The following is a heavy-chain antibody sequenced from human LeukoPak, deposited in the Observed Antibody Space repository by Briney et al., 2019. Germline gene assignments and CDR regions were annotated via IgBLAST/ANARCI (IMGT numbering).Heavy chain of an antibody. CDR2: INHSGST. CDR3: ARGNGSGSYYPYDY. V-gene: IGHV4-34*01. Sequence: SETLFLICAVYGGSFSGYYWSWIRQPPGKGLEWIGEINHSGSTNYNPSLKSRVTISVDTSKNQFSLKLSSVTAADTAVYYCARGNGSGSYYPYDYWGQGTLVTVSS. D-gene: IGHD3-10*01. J-gene: IGHJ4*02. CDR1: GGSFSGYY.